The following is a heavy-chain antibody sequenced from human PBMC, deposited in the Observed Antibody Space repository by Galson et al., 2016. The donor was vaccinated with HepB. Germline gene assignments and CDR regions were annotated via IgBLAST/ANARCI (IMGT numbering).Heavy chain of an antibody. CDR2: INHSGST. CDR1: GGSFSGYY. D-gene: IGHD3-3*01. CDR3: ARGRDFWGGYYTSWFDP. J-gene: IGHJ5*02. V-gene: IGHV4-34*01. Sequence: SETLSLTCAVYGGSFSGYYWSWIRQPPGKGLEWIGEINHSGSTNYNPSLKSRVTISVDTSKNQFSLKLSSVTAADTAVYYCARGRDFWGGYYTSWFDPWGQGTLVTVSS.